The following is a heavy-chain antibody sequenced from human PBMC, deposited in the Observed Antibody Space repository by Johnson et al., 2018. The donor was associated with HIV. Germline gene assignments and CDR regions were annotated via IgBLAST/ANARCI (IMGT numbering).Heavy chain of an antibody. V-gene: IGHV3-30*18. J-gene: IGHJ3*02. CDR1: RFTFSSYA. D-gene: IGHD4-23*01. CDR3: VKGRRWLPYGGAFDI. Sequence: QVQLVESGGGVVQPGRSLRLSCAASRFTFSSYAMHWVRQAPGKGLEWVAIISYDGSNKYYADSVKGRFTISRDNSNNTLYLQMNSLRTEDTALYYCVKGRRWLPYGGAFDIWGQGTMVTVSS. CDR2: ISYDGSNK.